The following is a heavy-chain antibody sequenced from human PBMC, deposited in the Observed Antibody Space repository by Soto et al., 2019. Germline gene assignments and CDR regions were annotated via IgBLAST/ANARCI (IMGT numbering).Heavy chain of an antibody. CDR3: TRDSYDHPPNDY. Sequence: SETLSLTCTVSGGSISSYYWSWIRQPPGKGLEWIGYIYYSGSTNYNPSLKSRVTISVDTSKNQFSLKLSSVTAADTAVYYCTRDSYDHPPNDYWAQGTLVTVSS. D-gene: IGHD5-12*01. J-gene: IGHJ4*02. CDR1: GGSISSYY. CDR2: IYYSGST. V-gene: IGHV4-59*12.